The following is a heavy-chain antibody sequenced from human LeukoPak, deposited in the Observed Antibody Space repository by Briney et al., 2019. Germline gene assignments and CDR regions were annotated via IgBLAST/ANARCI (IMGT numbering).Heavy chain of an antibody. J-gene: IGHJ4*02. V-gene: IGHV1-2*06. Sequence: GASVKVSCKASGYTFTGYYMHWVRQAPRQGLEWMGRINPNSGGTNYAQKFQGRVTMTRDTSISTAYMELSRLRSDDTAVYYCARGFHSSSWYYFDYWGQGTLVTVSS. CDR3: ARGFHSSSWYYFDY. D-gene: IGHD6-13*01. CDR2: INPNSGGT. CDR1: GYTFTGYY.